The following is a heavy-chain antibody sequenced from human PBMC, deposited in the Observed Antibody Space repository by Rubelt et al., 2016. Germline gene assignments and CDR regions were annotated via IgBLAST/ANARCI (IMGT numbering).Heavy chain of an antibody. D-gene: IGHD3-10*01. CDR3: ARGTYDSGSYYPLTY. CDR1: GGSISSSRFY. J-gene: IGHJ4*02. V-gene: IGHV4-39*02. CDR2: VFYRGGA. Sequence: QQQLQESGPGLVKPSETLSLTCTVSGGSISSSRFYWGWIRQPPGKGLEWIGSVFYRGGAYYNPSLKSRVNISVDTSKNQFFLEVTPVTAADTAIYFCARGTYDSGSYYPLTYWGQGTPVTVSS.